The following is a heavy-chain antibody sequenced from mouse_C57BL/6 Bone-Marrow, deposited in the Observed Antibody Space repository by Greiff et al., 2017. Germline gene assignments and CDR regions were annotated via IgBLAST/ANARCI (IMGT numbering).Heavy chain of an antibody. J-gene: IGHJ3*01. Sequence: VQLQQSGAELVKPGASVTLSCTASGYTIKGDYMHWVKQRPEQGLEWIGWIDPYNGDTKSDSKFQGTATITADTSSNTAYLPLSSLTSEDPAVYYCTTWWFAYWGQGTLVTVSA. CDR2: IDPYNGDT. CDR1: GYTIKGDY. CDR3: TTWWFAY. V-gene: IGHV14-4*01.